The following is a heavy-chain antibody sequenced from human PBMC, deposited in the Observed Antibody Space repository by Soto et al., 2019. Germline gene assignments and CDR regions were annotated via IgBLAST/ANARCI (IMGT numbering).Heavy chain of an antibody. Sequence: QVQLQQWGAGLLKPSETLSLTCAVYGGSFSGYYWSWIRQPPGKGLEWIGEINHSGSTNYNPSLKSRVTISVDTSKNQFSLKLSSVTAADTAVYYCARSSGTRYFDYWGQGNLVTVSS. J-gene: IGHJ4*02. V-gene: IGHV4-34*01. D-gene: IGHD1-1*01. CDR3: ARSSGTRYFDY. CDR2: INHSGST. CDR1: GGSFSGYY.